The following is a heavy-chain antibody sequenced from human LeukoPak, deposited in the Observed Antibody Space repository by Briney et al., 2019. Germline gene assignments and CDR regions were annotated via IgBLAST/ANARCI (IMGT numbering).Heavy chain of an antibody. D-gene: IGHD4-17*01. CDR3: ARGELTVTTLDAFDI. CDR1: GYTFTSYA. V-gene: IGHV7-4-1*02. Sequence: ASVKVSCKASGYTFTSYAMNWVRQAPGQGLEWMGWINTNTGNPTYAQGFTGRFVFSLDTSVSTAYLQISSLKAEDTAVYYCARGELTVTTLDAFDIWGQGTMVTVSS. CDR2: INTNTGNP. J-gene: IGHJ3*02.